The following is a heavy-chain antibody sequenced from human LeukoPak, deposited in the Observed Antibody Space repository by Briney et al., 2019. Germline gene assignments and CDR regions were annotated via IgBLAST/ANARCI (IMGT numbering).Heavy chain of an antibody. CDR2: IYSGGRT. J-gene: IGHJ4*02. D-gene: IGHD6-19*01. CDR1: GFTVSSNY. V-gene: IGHV3-66*01. Sequence: PGGSLRLSCAASGFTVSSNYMSWVRQAPGKGLEWVSIIYSGGRTFYADSVKGRFTISRDNSKNTVYLQMNSLRGEDTAVYYCARDDTVAGPDYWGQGTLVTVSS. CDR3: ARDDTVAGPDY.